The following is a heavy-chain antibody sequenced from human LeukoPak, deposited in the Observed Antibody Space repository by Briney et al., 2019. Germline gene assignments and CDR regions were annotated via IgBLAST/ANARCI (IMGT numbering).Heavy chain of an antibody. D-gene: IGHD2-21*02. Sequence: PGGSLRLSCAASGFTFSSYGMHWVRQAPGKGLEWVAVIWYDGSNKYYADSVKGRFTISRDNSKNTLYLQMNSLRAEDTAVYYCATPFGDSPGYGMDVWGKGTMVTVSS. CDR1: GFTFSSYG. V-gene: IGHV3-33*01. J-gene: IGHJ6*04. CDR3: ATPFGDSPGYGMDV. CDR2: IWYDGSNK.